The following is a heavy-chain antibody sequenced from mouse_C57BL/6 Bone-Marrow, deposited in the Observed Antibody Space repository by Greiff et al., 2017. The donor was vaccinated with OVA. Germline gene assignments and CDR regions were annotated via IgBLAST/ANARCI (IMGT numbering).Heavy chain of an antibody. CDR2: INPSSGYT. CDR3: APLNSWFAY. CDR1: GYTFTSYT. J-gene: IGHJ3*01. D-gene: IGHD1-3*01. V-gene: IGHV1-4*01. Sequence: VQLQQSGAELARPGASVKMSCKASGYTFTSYTMHWVKQRPGQGLEWIGYINPSSGYTKYNQKFKDKATLTADKSSSTAYMQLSSLTSEDSAVYYCAPLNSWFAYWGQGTLVTVSA.